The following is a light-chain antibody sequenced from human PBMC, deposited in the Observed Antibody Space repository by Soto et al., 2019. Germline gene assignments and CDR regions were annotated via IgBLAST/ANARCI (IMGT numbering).Light chain of an antibody. V-gene: IGKV3D-15*01. CDR1: QSVSSY. Sequence: EIVLTQSPATLSLSPGERATLSCRASQSVSSYLAWYQQKPGQAPRLLIYQTSIRAAGIPARFSASGSGKEFTLTISSLQSEDFAVYYCQQYNNWPSWTFGQGTKVDI. J-gene: IGKJ1*01. CDR2: QTS. CDR3: QQYNNWPSWT.